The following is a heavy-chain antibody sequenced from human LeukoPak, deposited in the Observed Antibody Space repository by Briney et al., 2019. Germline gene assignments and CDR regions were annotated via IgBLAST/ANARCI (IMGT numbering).Heavy chain of an antibody. V-gene: IGHV4-39*07. CDR2: IYYSGNT. CDR3: ARATAVGDLMIDF. J-gene: IGHJ4*02. D-gene: IGHD1-26*01. Sequence: WETLSLTCTVSGGSISNSYYYWVWIRQPPGEGLKWIGSIYYSGNTYYNPSLKSRVAISEDTSKNQFSLKLISVTAADTAVYYCARATAVGDLMIDFWGQGTLVTVSS. CDR1: GGSISNSYYY.